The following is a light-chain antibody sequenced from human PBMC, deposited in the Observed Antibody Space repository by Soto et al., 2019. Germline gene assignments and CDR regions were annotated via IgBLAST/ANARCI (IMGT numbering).Light chain of an antibody. CDR2: KGT. V-gene: IGKV1-5*03. Sequence: DIQMNQSPSPLSASVGDRVTITCRASQRISSCLAWYQHKPAKAPKLLIHKGTSLESGAPSRFSGSGSETEFTLTISSLQPDDFATYYCQQYYSYWTFGQGTKVEI. J-gene: IGKJ1*01. CDR3: QQYYSYWT. CDR1: QRISSC.